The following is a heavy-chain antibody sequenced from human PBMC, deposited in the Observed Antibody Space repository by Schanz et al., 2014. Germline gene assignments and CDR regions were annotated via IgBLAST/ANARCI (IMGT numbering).Heavy chain of an antibody. Sequence: QLQLQESGPGLVKPSETLSLTCTVSGGSISSSSYYWGWIRQPPGKGLEWIGSIFYSGSTYYNLPQKSGFPISVDTPKTHFSRKLTSLTAAETAVYYCARENVGRGFDYWGRGALVTVSS. CDR2: IFYSGST. CDR1: GGSISSSSYY. V-gene: IGHV4-39*02. J-gene: IGHJ4*02. D-gene: IGHD3-10*02. CDR3: ARENVGRGFDY.